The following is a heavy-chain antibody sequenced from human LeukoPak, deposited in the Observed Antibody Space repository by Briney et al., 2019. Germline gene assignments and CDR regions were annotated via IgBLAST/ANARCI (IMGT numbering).Heavy chain of an antibody. CDR1: GFTFSSYA. V-gene: IGHV3-30*04. J-gene: IGHJ6*04. Sequence: GGSLRLSCAASGFTFSSYAMHWVRQAPGKGLEWVAVISYDGSNKYYADPVKGRFTISRDNSKNTLYLQMNSLRAEDTAVYYCARQEQQLVYYYYGMDVWGKGATVTVSS. CDR2: ISYDGSNK. D-gene: IGHD6-13*01. CDR3: ARQEQQLVYYYYGMDV.